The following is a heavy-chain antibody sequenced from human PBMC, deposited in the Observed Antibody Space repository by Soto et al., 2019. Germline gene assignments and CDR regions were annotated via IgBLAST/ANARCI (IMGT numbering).Heavy chain of an antibody. D-gene: IGHD3-16*02. CDR2: IYYSGST. Sequence: SETLSLTCTVSGGSISSYYWSWIRQPPGKGLEWIGYIYYSGSTNYNPSLKSRVTISVDTSKNQFSLKLSSVTAADTAVYYCARWYYDYIWGSYRYTGYFDYWGQGTLVTVSS. V-gene: IGHV4-59*01. CDR1: GGSISSYY. J-gene: IGHJ4*02. CDR3: ARWYYDYIWGSYRYTGYFDY.